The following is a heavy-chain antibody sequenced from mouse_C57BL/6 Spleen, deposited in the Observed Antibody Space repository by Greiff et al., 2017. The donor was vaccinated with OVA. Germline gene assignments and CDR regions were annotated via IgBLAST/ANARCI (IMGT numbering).Heavy chain of an antibody. Sequence: EVQVVESGPGLVKPSQSLSLTCSVTGYSITSGYYWNWIRQFPGNKLEWMGYISYDGSNNYNPSLKNRISITRDTSKNQFFLKLNSVTTEDTATYYCARDYYGSREADWYFDVWGTGTTVTVSS. CDR1: GYSITSGYY. V-gene: IGHV3-6*01. J-gene: IGHJ1*03. CDR2: ISYDGSN. D-gene: IGHD1-1*01. CDR3: ARDYYGSREADWYFDV.